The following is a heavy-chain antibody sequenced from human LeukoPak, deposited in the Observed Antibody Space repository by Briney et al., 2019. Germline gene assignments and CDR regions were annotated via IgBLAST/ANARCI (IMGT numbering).Heavy chain of an antibody. CDR2: ISGRGGST. D-gene: IGHD3-22*01. Sequence: GGSLRLSCAASGFTFSSYAMSWVRQAPGKGVEWVSAISGRGGSTYYADSAKGRLTISRHNSKNTVYLQMNSLRADDTAVYYCAKLPAMIVVVIKDYFDYWGQGTLVTVSS. J-gene: IGHJ4*02. CDR3: AKLPAMIVVVIKDYFDY. CDR1: GFTFSSYA. V-gene: IGHV3-23*01.